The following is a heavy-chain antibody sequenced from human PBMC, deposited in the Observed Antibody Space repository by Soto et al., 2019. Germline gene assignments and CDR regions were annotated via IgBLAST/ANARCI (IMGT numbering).Heavy chain of an antibody. D-gene: IGHD6-13*01. CDR3: ARRGPGTYFDF. V-gene: IGHV3-23*01. J-gene: IGHJ4*02. CDR1: VLSFGRYN. Sequence: ARVLSFGRYNMRWVRQSLGKGLEWVSAVSGSGGSTYYADSVKGRFTISRDNSKNTLYLQMNSLRAEDTAVYYCARRGPGTYFDFWGQGTLVTVSS. CDR2: VSGSGGST.